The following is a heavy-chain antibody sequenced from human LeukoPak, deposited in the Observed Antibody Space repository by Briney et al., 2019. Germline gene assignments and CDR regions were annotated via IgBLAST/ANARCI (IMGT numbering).Heavy chain of an antibody. CDR3: AKGGYYDYVWGSYRFDY. D-gene: IGHD3-16*02. CDR1: GFTFSSYA. CDR2: ISYDGSNK. Sequence: GRSLRLSCAASGFTFSSYAMHWVRQAPGKGLEWVAVISYDGSNKYYADSVKGRFTISRDNSKNTLYLQMNSLRAEDTAVYYCAKGGYYDYVWGSYRFDYWGQGTLVTVSS. J-gene: IGHJ4*02. V-gene: IGHV3-30-3*01.